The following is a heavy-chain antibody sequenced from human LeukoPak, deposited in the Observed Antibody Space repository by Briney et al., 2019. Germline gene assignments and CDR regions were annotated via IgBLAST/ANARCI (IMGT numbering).Heavy chain of an antibody. D-gene: IGHD5-12*01. V-gene: IGHV4-34*01. CDR3: ARLYSGYDSPSYYFDY. Sequence: KPSETLSLTCAVYGGSFSGYYWSWIRQPPGKGLEWIGEINHSGSTNYNPSLKSRVTISEDTSKNQFSLKLSSVTAADTAVYYCARLYSGYDSPSYYFDYWGQGTLVTVSS. CDR1: GGSFSGYY. CDR2: INHSGST. J-gene: IGHJ4*02.